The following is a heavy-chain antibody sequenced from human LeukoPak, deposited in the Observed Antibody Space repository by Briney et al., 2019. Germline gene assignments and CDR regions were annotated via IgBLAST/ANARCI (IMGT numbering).Heavy chain of an antibody. J-gene: IGHJ6*03. Sequence: GESLKISCKGSGYSFTSYWIGWVRQMPGKGLEWMGIIYPGDSDTRDSPSFQGQVTISADKSINTAYLQWSSLKASDTAMYYCARHRPEFYGDYSVKYYYYYMDVWGKGTTVTVSS. V-gene: IGHV5-51*01. D-gene: IGHD4-17*01. CDR2: IYPGDSDT. CDR1: GYSFTSYW. CDR3: ARHRPEFYGDYSVKYYYYYMDV.